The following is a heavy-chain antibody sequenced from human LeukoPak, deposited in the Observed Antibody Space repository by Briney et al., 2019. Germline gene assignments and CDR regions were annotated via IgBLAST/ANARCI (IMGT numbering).Heavy chain of an antibody. CDR2: ISGSGGST. V-gene: IGHV3-23*01. CDR1: GFTFSSYA. J-gene: IGHJ4*02. D-gene: IGHD6-19*01. CDR3: AKKGDSGWVFDY. Sequence: GGSLRLSCAASGFTFSSYAMSWVRHAPGKGLELVSGISGSGGSTHYADSVKCQFTISRDNSKNTLWLQMNSLRAEDTALYYCAKKGDSGWVFDYWGQGTLVTVSS.